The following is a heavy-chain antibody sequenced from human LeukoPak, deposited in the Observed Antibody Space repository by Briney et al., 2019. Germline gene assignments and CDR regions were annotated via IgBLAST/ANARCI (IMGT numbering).Heavy chain of an antibody. D-gene: IGHD3-10*01. CDR2: ISYDGSNK. Sequence: GGSLRLSCAASGFTFSSYAMHWVRQAPGKGLEWVAVISYDGSNKYYADSVKGRFTISRDNSKNTLYLQMNSLRAEDTAVYYCAKDNPGGFDYWGQGTLVTVSS. V-gene: IGHV3-30*04. CDR3: AKDNPGGFDY. J-gene: IGHJ4*02. CDR1: GFTFSSYA.